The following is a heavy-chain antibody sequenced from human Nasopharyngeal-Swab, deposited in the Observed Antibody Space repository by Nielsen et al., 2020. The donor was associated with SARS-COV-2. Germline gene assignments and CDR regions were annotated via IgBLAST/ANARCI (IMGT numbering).Heavy chain of an antibody. CDR1: GYTFTSYG. CDR2: ISAYNGNT. V-gene: IGHV1-18*01. J-gene: IGHJ4*02. D-gene: IGHD2-15*01. Sequence: VSVKVSCKASGYTFTSYGISWVRQAPGQGLEWMGWISAYNGNTNYAQKLRGRVTMTTDTSTSTAYMELRSLRSDDTAVYYCARHYCSGGSCYRLFDYWGQGTLVTVSS. CDR3: ARHYCSGGSCYRLFDY.